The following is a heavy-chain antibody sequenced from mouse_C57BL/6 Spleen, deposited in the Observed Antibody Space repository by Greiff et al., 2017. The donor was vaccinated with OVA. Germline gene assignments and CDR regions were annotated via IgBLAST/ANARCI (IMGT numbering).Heavy chain of an antibody. Sequence: VMLVESGPELVKPGASVKISCKASGYAFSSSWMNWVKQRPGKGLEWIGRIYPGDGDTNYNGKFKGKATLTADKASSTAYMQLSSLTSEDSAVYFCARVGIYYGNYTDYWGQGTTLTVSS. CDR3: ARVGIYYGNYTDY. CDR2: IYPGDGDT. V-gene: IGHV1-82*01. J-gene: IGHJ2*01. D-gene: IGHD2-1*01. CDR1: GYAFSSSW.